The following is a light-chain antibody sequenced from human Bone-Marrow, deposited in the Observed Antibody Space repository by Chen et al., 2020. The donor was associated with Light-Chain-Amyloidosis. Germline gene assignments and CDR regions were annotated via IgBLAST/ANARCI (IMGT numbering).Light chain of an antibody. CDR2: STS. CDR1: QTISIY. J-gene: IGKJ3*01. V-gene: IGKV1-39*01. Sequence: DIQMTQTPSSLSASVGDRVTITCRASQTISIYVNWYQQKPEIAPKLLIFSTSTLQSGVPSRFSGSGSGTDFTLTINSLQPEDFASDYCQQSYTTPFTFGPGT. CDR3: QQSYTTPFT.